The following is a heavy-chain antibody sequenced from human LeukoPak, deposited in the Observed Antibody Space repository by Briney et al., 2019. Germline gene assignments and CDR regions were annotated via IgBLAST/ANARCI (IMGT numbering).Heavy chain of an antibody. V-gene: IGHV4-4*07. CDR2: IYTSGST. D-gene: IGHD3-10*01. CDR3: AREPRYGPHVGFDY. CDR1: GGSTSSYY. J-gene: IGHJ4*02. Sequence: SETLSLTCTVSGGSTSSYYWSWIRQPAGKGLEWIGRIYTSGSTNYNPSLKSRVTMSVDTSKNQFSLKLSSVTAADTAVYYCAREPRYGPHVGFDYWGQGTLVTVSS.